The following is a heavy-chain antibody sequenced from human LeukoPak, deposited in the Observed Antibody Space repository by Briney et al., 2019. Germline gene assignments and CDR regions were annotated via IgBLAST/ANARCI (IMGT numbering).Heavy chain of an antibody. Sequence: PGGSLRLSCAASGFTFSTYAMHWVRQAPGKGLEWAALIWYDGSNKYYADSVKGRFTISRDNSKNTLYLQMSSLRAEDTAVYYCGRDGRRPYYYGSGSPYYFDYWGQGTLVTVSS. V-gene: IGHV3-33*01. CDR2: IWYDGSNK. D-gene: IGHD3-10*01. CDR3: GRDGRRPYYYGSGSPYYFDY. J-gene: IGHJ4*02. CDR1: GFTFSTYA.